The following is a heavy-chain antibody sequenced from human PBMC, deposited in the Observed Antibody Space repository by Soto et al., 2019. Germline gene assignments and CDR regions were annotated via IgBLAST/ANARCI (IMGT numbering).Heavy chain of an antibody. CDR1: GYTFTSYG. J-gene: IGHJ6*02. D-gene: IGHD4-17*01. Sequence: ASVKVSCKASGYTFTSYGIIWVRQAPGQGLEWMGWISAYNGNTNYAQKLQGRVTMTTDTSTSTAYMELRSLRSDDTAVYYCARVTTVTPFSYSYYGMDVWGQGTTVTVSS. CDR2: ISAYNGNT. CDR3: ARVTTVTPFSYSYYGMDV. V-gene: IGHV1-18*01.